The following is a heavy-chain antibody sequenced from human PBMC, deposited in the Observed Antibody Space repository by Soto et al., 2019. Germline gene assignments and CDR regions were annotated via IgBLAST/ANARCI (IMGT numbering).Heavy chain of an antibody. D-gene: IGHD4-17*01. V-gene: IGHV1-3*01. CDR2: INAGNGNT. CDR3: ARDADYGDYYFDY. J-gene: IGHJ4*02. Sequence: SVKVSCKASGYTFTSYAMHWVRQAPGQRLEWMGWINAGNGNTKYSQKFQGRVTITRDTSASTAYMELSSLRSEDTAVYYCARDADYGDYYFDYSGQGTLVTVSS. CDR1: GYTFTSYA.